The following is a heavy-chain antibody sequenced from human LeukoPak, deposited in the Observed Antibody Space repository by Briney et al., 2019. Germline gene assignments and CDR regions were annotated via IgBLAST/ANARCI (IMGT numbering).Heavy chain of an antibody. D-gene: IGHD6-13*01. V-gene: IGHV3-30*18. J-gene: IGHJ4*02. Sequence: PGGSLRLSCAASGFTFSSYGMHWVRQAPGKGLEWVAVISYDGSNKYYADSVKGRFTVSRDNSKNTLYLQMNSLRAEDTAVYYCAKDFGIAAAGKPFPFDNWGQGTLVTVSS. CDR1: GFTFSSYG. CDR3: AKDFGIAAAGKPFPFDN. CDR2: ISYDGSNK.